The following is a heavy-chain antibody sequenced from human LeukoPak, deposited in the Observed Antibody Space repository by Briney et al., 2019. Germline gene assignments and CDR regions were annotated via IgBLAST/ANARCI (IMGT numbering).Heavy chain of an antibody. J-gene: IGHJ6*02. CDR1: GGSISSYY. CDR2: TYYSGST. D-gene: IGHD2-2*01. CDR3: ARADIVVPYGMDV. V-gene: IGHV4-59*01. Sequence: SETLSLTCTVSGGSISSYYWSWIRQPPGKGLEWIGYTYYSGSTNYNPSLKSRVTISVDTSKNQFSLKLSSVTAADTAVYYCARADIVVPYGMDVWGQGTTVTVSS.